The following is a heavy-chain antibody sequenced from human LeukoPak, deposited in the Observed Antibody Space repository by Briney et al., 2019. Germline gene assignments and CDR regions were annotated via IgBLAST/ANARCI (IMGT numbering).Heavy chain of an antibody. D-gene: IGHD3-3*01. CDR1: GGSISSGGYS. CDR3: ARGHWYYDFWSGYYSSARHETRFDY. CDR2: INHSGST. V-gene: IGHV4-34*01. J-gene: IGHJ4*02. Sequence: SETLSLTCAVSGGSISSGGYSWSWIRQPPGKGLEWIGEINHSGSTNYNPSLKSRVTISVDTSKNQFSLKLSSVTAADTAVYYCARGHWYYDFWSGYYSSARHETRFDYWGQGTLVTVSS.